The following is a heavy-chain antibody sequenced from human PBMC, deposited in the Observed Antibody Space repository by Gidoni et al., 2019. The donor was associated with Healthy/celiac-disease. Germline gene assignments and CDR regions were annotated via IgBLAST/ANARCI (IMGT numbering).Heavy chain of an antibody. Sequence: EVQLVESGGGLVQPGRSLRLSCAASGFPFDDYAMHWVRQAPGKGLEWVSGISWNSGSIGYADSVKGRFTISRDNAKNSLYLQMNSLRAEDTALYYCAKDIGWELTDYFDYWGQGTLVTVSS. J-gene: IGHJ4*02. CDR3: AKDIGWELTDYFDY. CDR2: ISWNSGSI. D-gene: IGHD1-26*01. V-gene: IGHV3-9*01. CDR1: GFPFDDYA.